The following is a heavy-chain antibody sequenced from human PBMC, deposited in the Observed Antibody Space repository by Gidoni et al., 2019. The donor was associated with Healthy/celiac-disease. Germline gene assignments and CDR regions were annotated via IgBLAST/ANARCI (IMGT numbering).Heavy chain of an antibody. Sequence: SGFTFSSYGMHWVRQAPGKGLEWVAVISYDGSNKYYADSVKGRFTISRDNSKNTLYLQMNSLRAEDTAVYYCAKDGGSYYFDYWGQGTLFTVSS. CDR2: ISYDGSNK. CDR1: GFTFSSYG. J-gene: IGHJ4*02. V-gene: IGHV3-30*18. D-gene: IGHD1-26*01. CDR3: AKDGGSYYFDY.